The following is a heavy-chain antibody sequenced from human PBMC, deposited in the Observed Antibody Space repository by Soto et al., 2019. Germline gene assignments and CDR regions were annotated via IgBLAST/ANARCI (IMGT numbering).Heavy chain of an antibody. V-gene: IGHV1-69*13. D-gene: IGHD2-15*01. J-gene: IGHJ4*02. CDR1: GGTFSSYA. CDR2: IIPIFGTA. CDR3: ARGPVDCSGGSCYSNY. Sequence: SVKVSCKASGGTFSSYAISWVRQAPGQGLEWMGGIIPIFGTANYAQKFQGRVTITADESTSTAYMELSSLRSEDTAVYYCARGPVDCSGGSCYSNYWGQGTLVTVSS.